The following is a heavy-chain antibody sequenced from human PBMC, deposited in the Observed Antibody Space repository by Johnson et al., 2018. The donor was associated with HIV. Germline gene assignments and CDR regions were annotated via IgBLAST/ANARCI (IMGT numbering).Heavy chain of an antibody. CDR2: IRFDGSTK. Sequence: VQLVESGGGEVQPGGSLRLSCAASRFTFNNYDMNWVRQAPGKGLEWVAFIRFDGSTKYYGDSVKGRLTISRDNSTNTLYLQMNSRRAEDTAVYYCAKESFDIWGQGTMVTVSS. CDR1: RFTFNNYD. J-gene: IGHJ3*02. CDR3: AKESFDI. V-gene: IGHV3-30*02.